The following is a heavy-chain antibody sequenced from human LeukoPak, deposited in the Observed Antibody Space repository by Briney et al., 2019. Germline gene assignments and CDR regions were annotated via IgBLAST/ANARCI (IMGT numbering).Heavy chain of an antibody. V-gene: IGHV1-2*04. Sequence: ASVKVSCKASGYTFTGYYMHWVRQAPGQGLEWMGWINPNSGGTNYAQKFQGWVTMTRDTSISTAYMELSRLRSDDTAVYYCANFGYYYDSSGSGSDWFDPWGQGTLVTVSS. J-gene: IGHJ5*02. CDR3: ANFGYYYDSSGSGSDWFDP. D-gene: IGHD3-22*01. CDR2: INPNSGGT. CDR1: GYTFTGYY.